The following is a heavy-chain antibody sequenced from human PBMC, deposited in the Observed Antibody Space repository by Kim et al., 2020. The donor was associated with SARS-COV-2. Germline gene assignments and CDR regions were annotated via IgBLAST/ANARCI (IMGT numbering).Heavy chain of an antibody. CDR1: GGSISSYY. D-gene: IGHD3-10*01. CDR2: IYYSGST. CDR3: ARDRITMVRGVSRYNWFDP. J-gene: IGHJ5*02. Sequence: SETLSLTCTVSGGSISSYYWSWIRQPPGKGLEWIGYIYYSGSTNYNPSLKSRVTISVDTSKNQFSLKLSSVTAADTAVYYCARDRITMVRGVSRYNWFDP. V-gene: IGHV4-59*01.